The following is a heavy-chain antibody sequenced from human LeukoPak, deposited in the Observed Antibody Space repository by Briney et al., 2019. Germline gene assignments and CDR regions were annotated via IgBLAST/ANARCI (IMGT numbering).Heavy chain of an antibody. CDR3: ARGPRLLSYSGYDSYFDY. Sequence: GGSLRLSCAASGFTFSSYWMHWVRQAPGKGLVWVSRIYSDGSSYTADSAKGRFTISRDNAKDMLYLQMNSLRAEDTAVYYCARGPRLLSYSGYDSYFDYWGQGTLVTVSS. CDR1: GFTFSSYW. V-gene: IGHV3-74*03. CDR2: IYSDGSSY. D-gene: IGHD5-12*01. J-gene: IGHJ4*02.